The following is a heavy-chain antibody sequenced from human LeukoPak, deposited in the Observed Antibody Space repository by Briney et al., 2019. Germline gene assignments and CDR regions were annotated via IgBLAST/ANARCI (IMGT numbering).Heavy chain of an antibody. CDR1: GGSISSYS. J-gene: IGHJ4*02. CDR3: ARESEFHYYGSRGSYFDY. D-gene: IGHD3-10*01. CDR2: IYYSGST. V-gene: IGHV4-59*01. Sequence: PSETLSLTCTVSGGSISSYSWSWIRQPPGKGLEWIGYIYYSGSTNYNPSLKSRVTISVDTSKNQFSLKLSSVTAADTAVYYCARESEFHYYGSRGSYFDYWGQGTLVTVSS.